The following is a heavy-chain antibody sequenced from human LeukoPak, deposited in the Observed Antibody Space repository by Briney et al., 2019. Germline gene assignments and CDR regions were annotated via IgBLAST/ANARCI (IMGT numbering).Heavy chain of an antibody. CDR1: GYTFTGYY. J-gene: IGHJ4*02. CDR3: ARSPDYYDSSVYDY. CDR2: INPNSGGT. Sequence: ASVKVSCKASGYTFTGYYMHWVLQAPGQGLEWMGWINPNSGGTNYAQKFQGRVTMTRDTSISTACMELSRLRSDDTAVYYCARSPDYYDSSVYDYWGQGTLVTVSS. D-gene: IGHD3-22*01. V-gene: IGHV1-2*02.